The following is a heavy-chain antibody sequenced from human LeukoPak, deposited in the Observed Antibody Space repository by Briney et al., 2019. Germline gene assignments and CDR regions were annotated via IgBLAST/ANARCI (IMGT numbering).Heavy chain of an antibody. V-gene: IGHV3-30-3*01. CDR2: ISYDGSNK. CDR1: GFTFSSYA. CDR3: AKVDSSSWEFFDY. Sequence: GGSLRLSCAASGFTFSSYAMHWVRQAPGKGLEWVAVISYDGSNKYYADSVKGRFTISRDNSKNTLYLQMNSLRAEDTAVYYCAKVDSSSWEFFDYWGQGTLVTVSS. D-gene: IGHD6-13*01. J-gene: IGHJ4*02.